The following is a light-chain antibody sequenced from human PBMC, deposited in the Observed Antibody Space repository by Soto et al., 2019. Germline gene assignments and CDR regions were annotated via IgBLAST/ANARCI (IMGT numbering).Light chain of an antibody. Sequence: DNQMTQSPSSLSVSVGDRVTITCRASQSISSYLNWYQQKPGKAPKHLIYAASSLQSGVPSRFSGSGSGTDFTLTISSLQPEDFATYYCQQSYSTPYTFGQGTKLEIK. V-gene: IGKV1-39*01. CDR2: AAS. J-gene: IGKJ2*01. CDR1: QSISSY. CDR3: QQSYSTPYT.